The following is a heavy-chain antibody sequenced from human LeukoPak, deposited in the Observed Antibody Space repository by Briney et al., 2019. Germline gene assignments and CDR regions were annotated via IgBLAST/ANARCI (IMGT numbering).Heavy chain of an antibody. CDR3: ATVKQQLVPGYYYYYMDV. CDR2: FDPEDGET. CDR1: GYTLTELS. V-gene: IGHV1-24*01. Sequence: ASVKVSCKVSGYTLTELSMRWVRQAPGKGLEWMGGFDPEDGETIYAQKFQGRVTMTEDTSTDTAYMELSSLRSEDTAVYYCATVKQQLVPGYYYYYMDVWGKGTTVAVSS. D-gene: IGHD6-13*01. J-gene: IGHJ6*03.